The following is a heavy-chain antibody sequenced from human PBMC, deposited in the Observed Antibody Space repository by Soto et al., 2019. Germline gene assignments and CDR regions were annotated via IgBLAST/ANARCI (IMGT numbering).Heavy chain of an antibody. CDR1: GGSISSGGYS. CDR2: IYHSGST. D-gene: IGHD2-2*01. Sequence: QLQLQESGSGLVKPSQTLSLTCAVSGGSISSGGYSWSWIRQPPGKGLEWIGYIYHSGSTYYNPSVKSRVTISVDRSKNQFSLKLSSVTAADTAVYYCAAATPAIWFDPWGQGTLVTVSS. CDR3: AAATPAIWFDP. V-gene: IGHV4-30-2*01. J-gene: IGHJ5*02.